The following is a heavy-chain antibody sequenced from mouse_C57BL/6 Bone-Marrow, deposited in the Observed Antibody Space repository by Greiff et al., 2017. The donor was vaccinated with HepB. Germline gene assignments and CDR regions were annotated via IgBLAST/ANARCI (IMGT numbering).Heavy chain of an antibody. D-gene: IGHD1-1*01. CDR1: GYTFTSYW. CDR3: ARGYYGPYYAMDY. V-gene: IGHV1-55*01. Sequence: QVQLQQPGAELVKPGASVKLSCKASGYTFTSYWMHWVKQRPGRGLEWIGDIYPGSGSTNYNEKFKSKATLTVDTSSSTAYMQLSSLTSEDSAVYYCARGYYGPYYAMDYWGQGTSVTVSS. J-gene: IGHJ4*01. CDR2: IYPGSGST.